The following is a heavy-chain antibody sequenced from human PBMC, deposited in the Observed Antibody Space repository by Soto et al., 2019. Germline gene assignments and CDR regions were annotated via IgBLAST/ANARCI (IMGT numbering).Heavy chain of an antibody. CDR3: VREGSGWNSRGSFDF. CDR1: GFTFSNYA. Sequence: GSVRLSCAASGFTFSNYAMNWVRQAPGKGLECVSVISGSGGSAYYADSVQGRFTISRDNSKNTLYMQMNSLRDEDTAIYYCVREGSGWNSRGSFDFWGRGTMVTVSS. J-gene: IGHJ3*01. V-gene: IGHV3-23*01. CDR2: ISGSGGSA. D-gene: IGHD6-19*01.